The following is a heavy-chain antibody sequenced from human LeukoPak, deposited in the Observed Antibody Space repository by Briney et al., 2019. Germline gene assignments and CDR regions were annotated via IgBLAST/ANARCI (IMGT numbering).Heavy chain of an antibody. Sequence: GSLRLSCAASGFTFSSYAMSWVRQAPGKGLEWIGEINHTGSTNYNPSLKSRVTISVDTSKNQFSLKLRSVTAADTAVYYCARGRVAARPWWFDPWGQGTLVTVSS. CDR3: ARGRVAARPWWFDP. J-gene: IGHJ5*02. CDR2: INHTGST. D-gene: IGHD6-6*01. V-gene: IGHV4-34*01. CDR1: GFTFSSYA.